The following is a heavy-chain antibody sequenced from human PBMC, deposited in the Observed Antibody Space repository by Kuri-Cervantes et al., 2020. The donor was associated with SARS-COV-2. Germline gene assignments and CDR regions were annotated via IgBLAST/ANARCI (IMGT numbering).Heavy chain of an antibody. CDR2: ISWNSGSI. CDR1: GFTFDDYA. Sequence: GGSLRLSCAASGFTFDDYAMHWVRQAPGKGLEWVSGISWNSGSIGYADSVKGRFTISRDNSKNTLYLQMNSLRAEDTAVYYCARGSYYYGSDDAFDIWGQGTMVTVSS. V-gene: IGHV3-9*01. D-gene: IGHD3-10*01. J-gene: IGHJ3*02. CDR3: ARGSYYYGSDDAFDI.